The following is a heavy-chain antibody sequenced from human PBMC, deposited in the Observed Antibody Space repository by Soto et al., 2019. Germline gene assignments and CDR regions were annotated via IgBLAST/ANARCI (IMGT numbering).Heavy chain of an antibody. D-gene: IGHD3-9*01. CDR1: GYSFTSYC. Sequence: GESLKISCKGSGYSFTSYCISWVRQMPGKGLEWMGRIDPSDSYTNYSPSFQGHVTISADKSISTAYLQWSSLKASDTAMYYCARRRRDILTNPGYYYYGMDVWGQGTTVTVSS. J-gene: IGHJ6*02. CDR2: IDPSDSYT. CDR3: ARRRRDILTNPGYYYYGMDV. V-gene: IGHV5-10-1*01.